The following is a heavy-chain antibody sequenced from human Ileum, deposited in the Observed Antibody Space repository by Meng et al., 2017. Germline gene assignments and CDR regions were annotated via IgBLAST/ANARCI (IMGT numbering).Heavy chain of an antibody. V-gene: IGHV4-34*01. CDR2: IHHSGRT. J-gene: IGHJ4*02. CDR3: VRGPARETHDFDY. Sequence: LNRGCVGLLKPSETLSLTCAVFGGSYNDHVWNWVRQSPGKGLEWIGQIHHSGRTNYKSSLERRVTISVDTSKSQFSLKLTSVTAADTAMYYCVRGPARETHDFDYWGQGALVTVSS. CDR1: GGSYNDHV. D-gene: IGHD1-26*01.